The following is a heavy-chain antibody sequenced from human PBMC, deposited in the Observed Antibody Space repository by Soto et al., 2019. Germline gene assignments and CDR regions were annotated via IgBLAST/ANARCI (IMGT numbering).Heavy chain of an antibody. Sequence: SETLSLTCAVYGGSFSGYYWSWIRQPPGKGLEWIGEINHSGSTNYNPSLKSRVTISVDTSKNQFSLKLSSVTAANTAVYYCARNYGYGFGYWGQGTLVTVSS. V-gene: IGHV4-34*01. J-gene: IGHJ4*02. D-gene: IGHD3-16*01. CDR2: INHSGST. CDR1: GGSFSGYY. CDR3: ARNYGYGFGY.